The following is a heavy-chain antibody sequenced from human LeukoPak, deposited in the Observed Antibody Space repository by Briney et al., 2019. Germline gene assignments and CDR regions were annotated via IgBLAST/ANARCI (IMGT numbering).Heavy chain of an antibody. V-gene: IGHV3-48*04. CDR1: GFTFSDYS. J-gene: IGHJ4*02. D-gene: IGHD5-12*01. CDR3: ARDHRYAFDN. CDR2: VGISSGNT. Sequence: GGSLKLSCAASGFTFSDYSMNWVRQAPGKGLEWISYVGISSGNTKYADSVKGRFTISGDSAKNSVFLQMNSLRVEDTAVYYCARDHRYAFDNWGQGTLVTVSS.